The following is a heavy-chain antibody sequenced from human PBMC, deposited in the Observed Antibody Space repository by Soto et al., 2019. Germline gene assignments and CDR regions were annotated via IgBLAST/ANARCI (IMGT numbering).Heavy chain of an antibody. J-gene: IGHJ6*02. Sequence: SEILSLTCTVSGGSISSYYWSWIRQPAGKGLEWIGRIYTSGSTNYNPSLKSRVTMSVATSKNQFSPKLSSVTAADTAVYYCARDRLHDFWSGYYSYYYYGMDVWGQGTTVTVSS. V-gene: IGHV4-4*07. CDR3: ARDRLHDFWSGYYSYYYYGMDV. D-gene: IGHD3-3*01. CDR1: GGSISSYY. CDR2: IYTSGST.